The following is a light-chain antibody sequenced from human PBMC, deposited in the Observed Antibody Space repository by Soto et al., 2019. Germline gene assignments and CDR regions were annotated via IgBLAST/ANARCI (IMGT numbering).Light chain of an antibody. V-gene: IGKV3-20*01. CDR2: GAS. Sequence: IVLTQSPGILSLSPGERDTLSCRARQSVSSSYLAWYQQKPGQAPRLLIYGASNRATGIPYRFSASGSKTNFTLTIGSLVPEDFAVYYCQPYGSSPPYTFGQGTKLEIK. CDR3: QPYGSSPPYT. CDR1: QSVSSSY. J-gene: IGKJ2*01.